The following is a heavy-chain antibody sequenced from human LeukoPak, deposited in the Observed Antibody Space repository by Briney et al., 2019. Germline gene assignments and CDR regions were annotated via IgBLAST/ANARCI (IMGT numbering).Heavy chain of an antibody. CDR1: GGTFSSYA. CDR2: IIPIFGTA. Sequence: SVKVSCKASGGTFSSYAISWVRQAPGQGLEWMGGIIPIFGTANYAQKFQGRVTITADESTSTAYMELSSLRSEDTAVYYCAVLIAAAGTAHDYWGQGTLITVSS. D-gene: IGHD6-13*01. V-gene: IGHV1-69*13. CDR3: AVLIAAAGTAHDY. J-gene: IGHJ4*02.